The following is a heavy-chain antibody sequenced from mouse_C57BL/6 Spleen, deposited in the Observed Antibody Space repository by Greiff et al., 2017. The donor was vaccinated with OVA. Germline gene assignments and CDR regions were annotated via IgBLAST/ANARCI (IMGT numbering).Heavy chain of an antibody. CDR3: ARGGDGYYPYAMDY. CDR2: ISYDGSN. CDR1: GYSITSGYY. V-gene: IGHV3-6*01. D-gene: IGHD2-3*01. J-gene: IGHJ4*01. Sequence: EVKLQESGPGLVKPSQSLSLTCSVTGYSITSGYYWNWIRQFPGNKLEWMGYISYDGSNNYNPSLKNRISITRDTSKNQFFLKLNSVTTEDTATYYCARGGDGYYPYAMDYWGQGTSVTVSS.